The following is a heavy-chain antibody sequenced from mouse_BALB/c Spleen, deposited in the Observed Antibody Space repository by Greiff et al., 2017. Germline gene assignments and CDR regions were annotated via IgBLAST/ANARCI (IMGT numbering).Heavy chain of an antibody. CDR3: AREYYGSAWFAY. V-gene: IGHV5-17*02. J-gene: IGHJ3*01. D-gene: IGHD1-1*01. Sequence: EVQGVESGGGLVQPGGSRKLSCAASGFTFSSFGMHWVRQAPEKGLEWVAYISSGSSTIYYADTVKGRFTISRDNPKNTLFLQMTSLRSEDTAMYYCAREYYGSAWFAYWGQGTLVTVSA. CDR1: GFTFSSFG. CDR2: ISSGSSTI.